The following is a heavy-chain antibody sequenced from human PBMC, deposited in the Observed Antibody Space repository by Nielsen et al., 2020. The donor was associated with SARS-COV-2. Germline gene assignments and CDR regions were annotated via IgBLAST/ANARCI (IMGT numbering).Heavy chain of an antibody. J-gene: IGHJ3*02. Sequence: GESLKISCAASRFTFRGYWMHWVRQAPGKGLVWVSRINVDGSTTSYADSVKGRFTISRDNAKNSLYLQMNSLKTEDTAVYYCTTGSYDYVWGSYRYDAFDIWGQGTMVTVSS. D-gene: IGHD3-16*02. CDR1: RFTFRGYW. V-gene: IGHV3-74*01. CDR3: TTGSYDYVWGSYRYDAFDI. CDR2: INVDGSTT.